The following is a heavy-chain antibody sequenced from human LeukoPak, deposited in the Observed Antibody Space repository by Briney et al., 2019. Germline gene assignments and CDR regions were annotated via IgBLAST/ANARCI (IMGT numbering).Heavy chain of an antibody. V-gene: IGHV4-39*01. Sequence: SETLSLTCTVSGGSISSSSYYWGWIRQPPGKGLEWIGSIYYSGSTYYNPSLKSRVTISVDTSKNQFSLKLSSVTAADTAVYYCVACRDNSCYSETFGFWGQGTTVIVSS. J-gene: IGHJ3*01. D-gene: IGHD2-15*01. CDR2: IYYSGST. CDR3: VACRDNSCYSETFGF. CDR1: GGSISSSSYY.